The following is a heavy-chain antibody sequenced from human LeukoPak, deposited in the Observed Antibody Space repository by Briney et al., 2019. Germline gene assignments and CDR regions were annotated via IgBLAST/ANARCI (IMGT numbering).Heavy chain of an antibody. Sequence: SETLSLTCAVYGGSFSGYYWSWIRQPPGKGLEWIGEINHSGSTNYNPSLKSRVTISVDTSKNQFSLKLSSVTAADTAVYYCARGSIAARIGLDYWGQGTLVTVSS. V-gene: IGHV4-34*01. CDR1: GGSFSGYY. CDR2: INHSGST. CDR3: ARGSIAARIGLDY. D-gene: IGHD6-6*01. J-gene: IGHJ4*02.